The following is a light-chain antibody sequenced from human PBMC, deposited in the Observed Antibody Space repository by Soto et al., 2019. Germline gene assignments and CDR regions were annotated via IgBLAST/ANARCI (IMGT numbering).Light chain of an antibody. CDR1: SSDVGGYNF. CDR3: ISNAVTTSYV. CDR2: EVD. V-gene: IGLV2-8*01. J-gene: IGLJ1*01. Sequence: QSALTQPPSASGSPGQSVTISCTGTSSDVGGYNFVSWYQQHPGKAPKLMVYEVDKRPSGVPDRFSGSKSGNTASLTVSGLQAEDEADYSCISNAVTTSYVFGTGTKVTVL.